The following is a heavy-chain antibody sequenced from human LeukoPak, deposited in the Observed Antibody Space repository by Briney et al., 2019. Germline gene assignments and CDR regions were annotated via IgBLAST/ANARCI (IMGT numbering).Heavy chain of an antibody. V-gene: IGHV5-51*01. CDR1: GYIFTSYW. CDR3: ARHGGSTVTTLKYNWFDP. D-gene: IGHD4-17*01. Sequence: GESLKISCKGSGYIFTSYWIAWVRQMPGKGLEWMGIISPGDSDTRYGPSFQGQVTISADKSISTAYLQWSSLKASDTAMYYCARHGGSTVTTLKYNWFDPWGQGTLVTVSS. CDR2: ISPGDSDT. J-gene: IGHJ5*02.